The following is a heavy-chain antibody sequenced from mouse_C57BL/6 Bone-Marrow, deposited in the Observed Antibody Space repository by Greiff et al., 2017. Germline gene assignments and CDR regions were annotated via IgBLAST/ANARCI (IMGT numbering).Heavy chain of an antibody. J-gene: IGHJ1*03. CDR1: GYTFTSYW. Sequence: QVQLQQSGAELAKPGASVKLSCKASGYTFTSYWMHWVKQRPGQGLEWIGYINPSSGYTKYNQKFKDKATLTADKSSSTAYMQLSRLTYEDSAVYYFASSNLLPFLYYDVGGTGTTVTVSS. V-gene: IGHV1-7*01. CDR3: ASSNLLPFLYYDV. D-gene: IGHD1-1*01. CDR2: INPSSGYT.